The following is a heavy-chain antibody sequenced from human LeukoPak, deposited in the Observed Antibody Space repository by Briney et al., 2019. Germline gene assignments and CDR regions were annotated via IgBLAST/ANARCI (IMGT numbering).Heavy chain of an antibody. D-gene: IGHD4-17*01. Sequence: GGSLRLSCAASGFTFSSYEMNWVRQAPGKGLEWLSHISTSGSSIHYADSVKGRLTISRDNAKNSLYLQMNSLRVEDTAVYYCARDATTELGTVYMDVWGKGTTVTISS. CDR2: ISTSGSSI. CDR3: ARDATTELGTVYMDV. CDR1: GFTFSSYE. V-gene: IGHV3-48*03. J-gene: IGHJ6*03.